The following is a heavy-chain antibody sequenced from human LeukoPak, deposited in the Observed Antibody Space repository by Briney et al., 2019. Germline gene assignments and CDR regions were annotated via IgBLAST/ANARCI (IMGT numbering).Heavy chain of an antibody. V-gene: IGHV3-74*01. CDR3: ARDRSSLGLWFGELRN. J-gene: IGHJ4*02. CDR1: GFTFSSYW. D-gene: IGHD3-10*01. Sequence: PGGSLRLPCAASGFTFSSYWMHWVRQAPGKGLVWVSRIYSDGSSTNYADSVKGRFTISRDNAKNTLYLQMNSLRAEDTAVCYCARDRSSLGLWFGELRNWGQGTLVTVSS. CDR2: IYSDGSST.